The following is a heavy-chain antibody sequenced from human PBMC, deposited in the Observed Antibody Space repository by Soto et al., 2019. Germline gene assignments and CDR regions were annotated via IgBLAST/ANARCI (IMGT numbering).Heavy chain of an antibody. V-gene: IGHV4-59*08. CDR2: IYYSGST. CDR3: ARHSLLIGFDP. J-gene: IGHJ5*02. Sequence: SETLSLTCTVSGGSISSYYWSWIRQPPGKGLEWIGYIYYSGSTNYNPSLKSRVTISVDTSKNQFSLKLSSVTAADTAVYYCARHSLLIGFDPWGQGTLVTVSS. CDR1: GGSISSYY. D-gene: IGHD2-21*01.